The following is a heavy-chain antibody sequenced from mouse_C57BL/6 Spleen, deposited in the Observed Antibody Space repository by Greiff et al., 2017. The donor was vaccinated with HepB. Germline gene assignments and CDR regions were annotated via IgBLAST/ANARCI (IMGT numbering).Heavy chain of an antibody. CDR2: IYPGDGDT. D-gene: IGHD2-4*01. CDR3: AREYYDYDWYFDV. J-gene: IGHJ1*03. CDR1: GYAFSSSW. Sequence: VQGVESGPELVKPGASVKISCKASGYAFSSSWMNWVKQRPGKGLEWIGRIYPGDGDTNYNGKFKGKATLTADKSSSTAYMQLSSLTSEDSAVYFCAREYYDYDWYFDVWGTGTTVTVSS. V-gene: IGHV1-82*01.